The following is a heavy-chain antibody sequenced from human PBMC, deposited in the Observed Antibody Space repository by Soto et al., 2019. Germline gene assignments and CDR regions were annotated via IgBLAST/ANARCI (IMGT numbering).Heavy chain of an antibody. CDR2: ISAYNGNT. V-gene: IGHV1-18*01. Sequence: EASVKVSCKASGYTFTSYGISWVRQAPGQGLEWMGWISAYNGNTNYAQKLQGRVTMTTDTSTSTAYMELRSLRSDDTAVYYCAREGMVYAAIHSDAFDIWGQGTMVTVSS. D-gene: IGHD2-8*01. J-gene: IGHJ3*02. CDR1: GYTFTSYG. CDR3: AREGMVYAAIHSDAFDI.